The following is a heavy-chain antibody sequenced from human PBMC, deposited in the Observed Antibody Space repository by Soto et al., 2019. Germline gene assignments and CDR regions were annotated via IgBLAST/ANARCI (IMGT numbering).Heavy chain of an antibody. Sequence: SETLSLTCTFTVDSINSRSYYCGWIRQPPGKGLEWIGSIYYSGRTYNNPSLRSRVSMSIDTSKDQFSLKLKSVTAADTALYFCVRQRTSVVTKAYSDVRGPGSLVT. CDR3: VRQRTSVVTKAYSDV. CDR2: IYYSGRT. V-gene: IGHV4-39*01. J-gene: IGHJ1*01. CDR1: VDSINSRSYY. D-gene: IGHD2-21*02.